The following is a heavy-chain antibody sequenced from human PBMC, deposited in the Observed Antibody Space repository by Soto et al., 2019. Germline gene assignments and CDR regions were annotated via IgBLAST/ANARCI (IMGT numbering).Heavy chain of an antibody. CDR3: AKGGSPRDIVVVPAALDYYYYGMDV. V-gene: IGHV3-9*01. CDR1: GFTFDDYA. D-gene: IGHD2-2*01. CDR2: ISWNSGSI. J-gene: IGHJ6*02. Sequence: PGGSLRLSCAASGFTFDDYAMHWVRQAPGKGLEWVSGISWNSGSIGYADSVKGRFTISRDNAKNSLYLQMNSLRAEDTALYYCAKGGSPRDIVVVPAALDYYYYGMDVWGQGXTVTVSS.